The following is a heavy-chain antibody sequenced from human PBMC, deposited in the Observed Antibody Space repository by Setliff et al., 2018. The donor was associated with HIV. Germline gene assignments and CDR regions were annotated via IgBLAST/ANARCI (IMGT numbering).Heavy chain of an antibody. Sequence: SETLSLTCTVSGGSISSYYWSWIRQPPGKGLEWIGYIYYNGNTNYNPSLKGRVTISVDTSKNQLSLKLSSVTAADTAVYYCAREIYGGNSRPFDYWGQGTLVTSPQ. J-gene: IGHJ4*02. CDR2: IYYNGNT. CDR3: AREIYGGNSRPFDY. D-gene: IGHD4-17*01. CDR1: GGSISSYY. V-gene: IGHV4-59*01.